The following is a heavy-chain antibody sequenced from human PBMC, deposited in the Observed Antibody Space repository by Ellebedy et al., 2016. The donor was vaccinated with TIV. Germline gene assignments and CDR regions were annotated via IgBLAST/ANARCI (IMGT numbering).Heavy chain of an antibody. V-gene: IGHV3-43*02. CDR1: GFSIQHYA. J-gene: IGHJ4*02. D-gene: IGHD3-3*01. CDR3: TRGFGYFDY. Sequence: PGESLKISCAASGFSIQHYAVHWVRQAPGKGLEWVSLISRDGASTYYADSLKGRFTVSRDNSKNSLHLHINSLRVEDTALYYCTRGFGYFDYWGQGTLVTVSS. CDR2: ISRDGAST.